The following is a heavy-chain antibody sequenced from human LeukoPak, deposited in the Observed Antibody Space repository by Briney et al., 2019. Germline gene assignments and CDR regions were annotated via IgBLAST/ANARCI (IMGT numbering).Heavy chain of an antibody. D-gene: IGHD5-24*01. CDR3: ATRRGLQH. J-gene: IGHJ1*01. CDR1: GGSFSGYY. CDR2: MNHSGST. V-gene: IGHV4-34*01. Sequence: PSETLSLICGVYGGSFSGYYWSWIRQPPGKGLESIEEMNHSGSTNYNPSHQSRVTISVDTSKNPFSPKLSSVTPADTAVCYCATRRGLQHWGQGTLVTVSS.